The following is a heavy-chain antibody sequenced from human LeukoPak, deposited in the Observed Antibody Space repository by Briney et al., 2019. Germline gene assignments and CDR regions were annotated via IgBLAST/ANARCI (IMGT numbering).Heavy chain of an antibody. J-gene: IGHJ4*02. CDR3: ASENIVGTSGALFDF. CDR2: TTSSGSYR. Sequence: GGSLRLSCAASGFTFSRHAMNWVRQAPGKGLEWVSSTTSSGSYRYHSDSVKGRFTISRDNAKNSLYLQMNSLRVEDTAVYYCASENIVGTSGALFDFWGQGTLVTVSS. CDR1: GFTFSRHA. D-gene: IGHD5-12*01. V-gene: IGHV3-21*01.